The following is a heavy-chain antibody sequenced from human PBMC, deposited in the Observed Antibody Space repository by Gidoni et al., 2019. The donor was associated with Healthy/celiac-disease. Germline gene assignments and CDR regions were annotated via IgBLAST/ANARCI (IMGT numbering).Heavy chain of an antibody. CDR2: ISSSISTR. J-gene: IGHJ4*02. Sequence: EVQLVESGGGVVQPGGSLRFSCAAAGLTFGSYRMNWVRQAPGKGLEWVSYISSSISTRYYADSVKGRFTISRDNAKNSLYLQMNSLRAEDTAVYYCARDHGGIVVVPAAADYWGQGTLVTVSS. CDR3: ARDHGGIVVVPAAADY. CDR1: GLTFGSYR. V-gene: IGHV3-48*01. D-gene: IGHD2-2*01.